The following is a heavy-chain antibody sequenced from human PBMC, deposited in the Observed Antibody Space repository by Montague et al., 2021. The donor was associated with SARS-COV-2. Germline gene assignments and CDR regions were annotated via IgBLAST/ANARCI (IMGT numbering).Heavy chain of an antibody. J-gene: IGHJ6*02. CDR3: TRAGYQVLWSDYYYYGMDV. CDR2: INHSGST. CDR1: GGSFSGYY. V-gene: IGHV4-34*01. Sequence: SETLSLTCAVYGGSFSGYYWSWICQPPGQGLEWIGEINHSGSTNYNPSPKSRVSISVETSKNQFSLKLSSVTAADTAVYYCTRAGYQVLWSDYYYYGMDVWGQGTTVTVSS. D-gene: IGHD2-2*01.